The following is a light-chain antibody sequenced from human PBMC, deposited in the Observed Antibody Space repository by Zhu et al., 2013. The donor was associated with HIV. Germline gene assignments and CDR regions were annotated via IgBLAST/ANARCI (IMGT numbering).Light chain of an antibody. J-gene: IGKJ1*01. Sequence: EIVMTQSPATLSVSPGERATLSCRASQSISSNLAWYQQKPGQAPRLLIYGASTRATGIPARFSGSGSGTEFTLTITGLEPEDFGMYFCQRFGSSYTWTFGQGTNVEIK. CDR3: QRFGSSYTWT. CDR1: QSISSN. V-gene: IGKV3-15*01. CDR2: GAS.